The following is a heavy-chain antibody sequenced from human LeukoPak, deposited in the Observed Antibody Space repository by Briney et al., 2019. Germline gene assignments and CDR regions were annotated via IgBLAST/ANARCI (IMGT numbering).Heavy chain of an antibody. CDR1: GFSFSSFG. V-gene: IGHV3-30*02. CDR3: AKSQRGYCSSTSCYGDY. D-gene: IGHD2-2*03. CDR2: IRYDETNK. J-gene: IGHJ4*02. Sequence: GGSLRLSCAASGFSFSSFGMHWVRQAPGKGLEWVAFIRYDETNKFYADSVKGRFTISRDNSNNTLYLQMNGLRAEDSAVYHCAKSQRGYCSSTSCYGDYWGQGTLVTVSS.